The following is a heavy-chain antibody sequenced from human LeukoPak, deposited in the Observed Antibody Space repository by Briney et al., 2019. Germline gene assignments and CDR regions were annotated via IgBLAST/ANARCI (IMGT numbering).Heavy chain of an antibody. CDR3: VILGAGL. V-gene: IGHV3-74*01. Sequence: SGGSLSLSCAASGFTFSRYWMHWVRQTPGKGLVWVARIATDGSRTTYADSVRGRFAISRDNAKNTLFLQMTSLRADDTAIYYCVILGAGLWGQGTLVTVSS. CDR2: IATDGSRT. J-gene: IGHJ4*02. D-gene: IGHD7-27*01. CDR1: GFTFSRYW.